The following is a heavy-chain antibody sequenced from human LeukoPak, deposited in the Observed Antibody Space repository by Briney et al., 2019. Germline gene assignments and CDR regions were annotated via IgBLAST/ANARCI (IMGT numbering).Heavy chain of an antibody. D-gene: IGHD6-19*01. V-gene: IGHV3-30*03. Sequence: GGSLRLSCAGSGFPFSSHGMNWVRQAPGKGLEWVAVISYDGSNKYYADSVKGRFTISRDNSKNTLYLQMNSLRAEDTAVYYCARDAGIAVAGTHSYFDYWGQGTLVTVSS. CDR3: ARDAGIAVAGTHSYFDY. CDR2: ISYDGSNK. J-gene: IGHJ4*02. CDR1: GFPFSSHG.